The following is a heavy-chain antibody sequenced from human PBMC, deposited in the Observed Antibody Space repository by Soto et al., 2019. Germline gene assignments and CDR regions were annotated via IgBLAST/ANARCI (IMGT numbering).Heavy chain of an antibody. J-gene: IGHJ4*02. CDR2: TYYRSKWYN. D-gene: IGHD6-6*01. CDR3: ARGGIAARPGGFDY. CDR1: GDSVSSNSAA. Sequence: SQTLSLTCAISGDSVSSNSAAWNWIRQSPSRGLEWLGRTYYRSKWYNDYAVSVKSRITINPNTSKNQFSLQLNSVTTEDTAVYYCARGGIAARPGGFDYWGQGTLVTVSS. V-gene: IGHV6-1*01.